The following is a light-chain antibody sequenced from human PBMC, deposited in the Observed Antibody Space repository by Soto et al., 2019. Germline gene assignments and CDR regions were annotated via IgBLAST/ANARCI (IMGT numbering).Light chain of an antibody. V-gene: IGKV3-11*01. CDR1: QSVSSY. Sequence: EIVMTQSPATLSLSPGERATLSSRASQSVSSYLAWYQQKPGQAPRLLIYDASSRATGIPDRFSGGGSGTDSTLTISRLEPEDFAVYYCQQFSSYPLTFGGGTKVDIK. J-gene: IGKJ4*01. CDR2: DAS. CDR3: QQFSSYPLT.